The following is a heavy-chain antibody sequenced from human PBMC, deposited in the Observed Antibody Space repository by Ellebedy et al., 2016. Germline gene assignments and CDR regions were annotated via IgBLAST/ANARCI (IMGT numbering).Heavy chain of an antibody. CDR2: ISSSSSYI. V-gene: IGHV3-21*01. Sequence: GGSLRLSXAASGFTFSSYSMNWVRQAPGKGLEWVSSISSSSSYIYYADSVKGRFTISRDNAKNSLYLQMNSLRAEDTAVYYCATYCGPASCYKGFDSWGQGTLVTVSS. CDR1: GFTFSSYS. D-gene: IGHD2-21*01. J-gene: IGHJ4*02. CDR3: ATYCGPASCYKGFDS.